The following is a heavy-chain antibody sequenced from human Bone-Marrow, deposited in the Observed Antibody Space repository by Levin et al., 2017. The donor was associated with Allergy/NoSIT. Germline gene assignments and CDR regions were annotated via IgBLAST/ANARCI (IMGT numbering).Heavy chain of an antibody. J-gene: IGHJ4*02. V-gene: IGHV3-23*01. CDR3: AKDRVQDSRWNFDL. CDR2: IYSNAAGT. D-gene: IGHD3-10*01. Sequence: GASVKVSCAASGFTFSDYPMSWVRQAPGKGLEWVSSIYSNAAGTFYADSVKGRFTISRDNSRNILYLQMNSLRDEDTAIYFCAKDRVQDSRWNFDLWGQGSLVTVSS. CDR1: GFTFSDYP.